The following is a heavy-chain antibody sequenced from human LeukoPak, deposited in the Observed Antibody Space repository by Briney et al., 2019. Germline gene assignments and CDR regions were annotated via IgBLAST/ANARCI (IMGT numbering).Heavy chain of an antibody. V-gene: IGHV3-64*01. CDR3: AGDRWKITFGGTHNWFDP. CDR2: ISSNGGST. CDR1: GFTFSSYA. D-gene: IGHD3-16*01. Sequence: TGGSLRLSCAASGFTFSSYAMHWVRQAPGKGLEYVSAISSNGGSTYYANSVKGRFTISRDNSKNTLYLQMGSLRAEDMAVYYCAGDRWKITFGGTHNWFDPWGQGTLVTVSS. J-gene: IGHJ5*02.